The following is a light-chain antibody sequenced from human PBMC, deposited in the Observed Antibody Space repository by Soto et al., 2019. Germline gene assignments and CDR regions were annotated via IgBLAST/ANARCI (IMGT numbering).Light chain of an antibody. V-gene: IGLV1-47*01. CDR2: RNN. J-gene: IGLJ2*01. CDR3: ASWDDSLSGYVV. CDR1: SSNIGSNY. Sequence: QSVLTQPPSASGTPGQRVTISCSGSSSNIGSNYVYWYQQLPGTALKLLIYRNNQRPSGVPDRFSGSKSGTSASLAISGLLSEDEADYYCASWDDSLSGYVVFGGGTKLTVL.